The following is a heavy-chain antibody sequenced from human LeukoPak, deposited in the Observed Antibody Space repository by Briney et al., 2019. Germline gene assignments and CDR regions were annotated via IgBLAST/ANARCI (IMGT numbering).Heavy chain of an antibody. J-gene: IGHJ3*02. CDR2: ISSSSSTL. CDR1: GFTFSSYS. D-gene: IGHD2-2*01. CDR3: ARGGGCSSTSCSDAFDI. Sequence: PGGSLRLSCAASGFTFSSYSMHWVRQAPGKGLEWVSYISSSSSTLYYADSVKGRFTISRDNAKNSLYLQMNSLRAEDTAVYYCARGGGCSSTSCSDAFDIWGQGTMVTVSS. V-gene: IGHV3-48*01.